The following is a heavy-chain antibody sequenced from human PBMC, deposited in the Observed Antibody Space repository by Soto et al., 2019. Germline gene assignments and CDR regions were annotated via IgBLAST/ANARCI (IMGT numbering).Heavy chain of an antibody. CDR2: TYYRSKWYN. V-gene: IGHV6-1*01. CDR1: GESVSSNSAA. Sequence: SQTLSLTCAISGESVSSNSAAWNWIRLSPSRGLEWLGKTYYRSKWYNDYALSVKSRITINPDTSRNQFSLQLNSVTPEDTAVYYCVRAHIPGNQFDYWGQGSLVTVSS. D-gene: IGHD1-1*01. J-gene: IGHJ4*02. CDR3: VRAHIPGNQFDY.